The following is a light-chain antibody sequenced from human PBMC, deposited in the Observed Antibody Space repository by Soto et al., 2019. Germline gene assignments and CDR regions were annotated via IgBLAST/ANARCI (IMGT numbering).Light chain of an antibody. V-gene: IGLV6-57*04. Sequence: NFMLTQPHSVSESPGKTVTISCTRSSGSIASSYMQWYQQRPGTAPTTVIYEDNQRPSGVPDRFSGSIDSSSNSASLTISGLKTEDEADFYCQSYDSSTLVFGRGTKLTVL. CDR3: QSYDSSTLV. CDR2: EDN. J-gene: IGLJ2*01. CDR1: SGSIASSY.